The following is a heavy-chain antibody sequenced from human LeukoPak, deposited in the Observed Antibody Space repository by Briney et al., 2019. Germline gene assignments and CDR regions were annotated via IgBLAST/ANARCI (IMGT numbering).Heavy chain of an antibody. J-gene: IGHJ4*02. CDR3: ARLRNYCDY. CDR2: IYSSGST. V-gene: IGHV4-59*01. Sequence: PSETLSLTCGVSGXSITTTNFWSWVRQPPGKGLEWIGYIYSSGSTKYNPSLESRVTISIDTSKNQFSLKLSSVTAADTAVYYCARLRNYCDYWGQGTLVTVSS. CDR1: GXSITTTNF. D-gene: IGHD4-17*01.